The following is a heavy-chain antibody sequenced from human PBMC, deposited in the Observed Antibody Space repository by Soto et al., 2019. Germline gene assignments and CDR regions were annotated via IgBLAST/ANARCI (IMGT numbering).Heavy chain of an antibody. CDR1: GGSISSGGDY. CDR3: ARATPYYYYGRDV. D-gene: IGHD2-15*01. J-gene: IGHJ6*02. Sequence: QVQLQESGPGLVKPSQTLSLTCTVSGGSISSGGDYWSWIRQHPGKGLEWIGYIYYSWSTYYNPSLYSRVTLAVDTSKNHFSLKLSSVTAADTAVYYCARATPYYYYGRDVWGQGTTVTFAS. CDR2: IYYSWST. V-gene: IGHV4-31*03.